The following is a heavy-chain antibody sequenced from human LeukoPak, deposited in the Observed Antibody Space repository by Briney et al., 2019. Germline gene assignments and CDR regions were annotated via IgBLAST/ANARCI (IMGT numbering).Heavy chain of an antibody. D-gene: IGHD5-18*01. CDR1: GFTFSSYS. V-gene: IGHV3-21*01. CDR3: ARDPTAMGPIDDY. CDR2: ISSSSSYI. J-gene: IGHJ4*02. Sequence: GGSLRLSCAASGFTFSSYSMNWVRQAPGKGLEWVSSISSSSSYIYYADSVKGRFTISRDNAKNSPYLQMNSLRAEDTAVYYCARDPTAMGPIDDYWGQGTLVTVSS.